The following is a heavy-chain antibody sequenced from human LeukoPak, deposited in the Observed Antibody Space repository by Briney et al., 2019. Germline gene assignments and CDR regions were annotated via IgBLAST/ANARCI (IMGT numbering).Heavy chain of an antibody. CDR1: GGSISSYY. J-gene: IGHJ6*03. D-gene: IGHD3-16*01. CDR2: IYYSGST. Sequence: SETLSLTCTVSGGSISSYYWSWIRQPPGKGLEWIGYIYYSGSTNYNPSLKSRVTISVDTSKNQFSLKLSSVTAADTAVYYCARVWGYYYYMDVWGKGTTVTISS. CDR3: ARVWGYYYYMDV. V-gene: IGHV4-59*01.